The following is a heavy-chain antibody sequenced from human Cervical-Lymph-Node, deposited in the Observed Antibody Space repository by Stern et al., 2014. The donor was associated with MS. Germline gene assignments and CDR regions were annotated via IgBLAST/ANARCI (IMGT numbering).Heavy chain of an antibody. Sequence: VQLVQSGNEVKKPGASVKVSCTASGYTFTSYGISWVRQVPGQGLEWMGWITTHNGNTDYAQKVQDRVTMNTDTFTNTTYMGLRSLRSDDTAVYYCARSSSWYFDFWGQGTLVTVSS. J-gene: IGHJ4*02. D-gene: IGHD6-13*01. CDR1: GYTFTSYG. CDR2: ITTHNGNT. CDR3: ARSSSWYFDF. V-gene: IGHV1-18*01.